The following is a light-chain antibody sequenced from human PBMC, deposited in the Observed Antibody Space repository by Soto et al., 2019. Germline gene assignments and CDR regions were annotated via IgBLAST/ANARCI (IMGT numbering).Light chain of an antibody. Sequence: EIVLTQSPATLSLSPGERATLSCRASQSVSSYLAWYHQKPGQAPRLLIYDASTRATGIPARFSGSGSGTDFTLTISSLEPEDFAVYYCQQRSNWPLFTFGPGTKVDIK. J-gene: IGKJ3*01. CDR2: DAS. CDR1: QSVSSY. CDR3: QQRSNWPLFT. V-gene: IGKV3-11*01.